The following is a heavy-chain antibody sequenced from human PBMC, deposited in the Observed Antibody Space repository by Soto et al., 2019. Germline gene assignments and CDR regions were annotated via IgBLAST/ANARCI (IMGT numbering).Heavy chain of an antibody. CDR3: ARLLLERQAYYYYGMDV. CDR1: GYTFTGYY. V-gene: IGHV1-2*02. D-gene: IGHD1-1*01. J-gene: IGHJ6*02. Sequence: QVQLVQSGAEVKKPGASVKVSCKASGYTFTGYYMHWVRQAPGQGPEWLGWINPNSGGTNYAQNFQGRVTMTSDTSISTAFMELSRLRSDDTAVYYCARLLLERQAYYYYGMDVWGQGTTVTVSS. CDR2: INPNSGGT.